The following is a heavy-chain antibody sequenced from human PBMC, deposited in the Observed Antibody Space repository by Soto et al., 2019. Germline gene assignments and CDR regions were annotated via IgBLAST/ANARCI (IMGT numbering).Heavy chain of an antibody. CDR3: EKERAGIAVAGNLFGEYYYGMDL. J-gene: IGHJ6*02. V-gene: IGHV3-23*01. CDR1: GFTFSSYA. CDR2: ISGSGGST. D-gene: IGHD6-13*01. Sequence: EVQLLESGGGLVQPGGSLRLSCAASGFTFSSYAMSWVRQAPGKGLEWVSAISGSGGSTYYADTVKGRFTISRDNYKNILHLQINSLRAEDTAVYYCEKERAGIAVAGNLFGEYYYGMDLWGPGNTVTVFS.